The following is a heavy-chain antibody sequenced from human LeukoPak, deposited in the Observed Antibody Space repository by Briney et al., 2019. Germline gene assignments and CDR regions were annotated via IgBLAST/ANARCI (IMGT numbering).Heavy chain of an antibody. Sequence: ASVKVSCKASGYTFTGYYMHWVRQAPGQGLEWMGWIIPNSGGTNFAQKFQGRVTMTRDTSISTAYMELLRLRSDDTALYYCTRGSYITSTDYWGQGTLVTVSS. J-gene: IGHJ4*02. CDR1: GYTFTGYY. CDR3: TRGSYITSTDY. CDR2: IIPNSGGT. D-gene: IGHD6-6*01. V-gene: IGHV1-2*02.